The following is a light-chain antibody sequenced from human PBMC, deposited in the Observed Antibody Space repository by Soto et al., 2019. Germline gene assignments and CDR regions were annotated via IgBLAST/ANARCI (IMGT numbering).Light chain of an antibody. V-gene: IGKV3-20*01. CDR2: GAS. CDR1: QRTSGW. Sequence: TQSPSTLSAFVGDRVTITCRASQRTSGWLAWYQQKPGQAPRLLIYGASSRATGIPDRFSGSGSGTDFTLTISRLEPEDFAVYYCQQYSSSPQPFGQGTRLEIK. CDR3: QQYSSSPQP. J-gene: IGKJ5*01.